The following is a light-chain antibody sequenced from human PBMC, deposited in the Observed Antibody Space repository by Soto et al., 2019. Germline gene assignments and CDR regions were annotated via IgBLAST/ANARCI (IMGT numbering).Light chain of an antibody. CDR2: GAS. CDR3: QQLKSYPWS. V-gene: IGKV1-5*01. CDR1: QIISSH. J-gene: IGKJ1*01. Sequence: DIQITQSPSSLSAPVGHRVTISCRASQIISSHLAWYQLKPGNAATLLIYGASSLESGVPPRFSGSGSATEFTLIISGLQHDDFATYYCQQLKSYPWSFGPGTKVDIK.